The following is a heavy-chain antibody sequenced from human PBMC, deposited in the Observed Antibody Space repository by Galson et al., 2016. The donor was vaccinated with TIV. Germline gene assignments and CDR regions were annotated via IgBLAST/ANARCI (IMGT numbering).Heavy chain of an antibody. J-gene: IGHJ1*01. D-gene: IGHD1-26*01. V-gene: IGHV4-31*01. CDR2: IYDSGST. Sequence: TLSLTCNVSGGSISSGAYHWSWIRQHPGKALEWIGNIYDSGSTHYHPSLQSQATISVDTSQNHFSLKLTSVTAADTAVYYCARWAESGSYYDYFQHWGQGTLVTVSS. CDR3: ARWAESGSYYDYFQH. CDR1: GGSISSGAYH.